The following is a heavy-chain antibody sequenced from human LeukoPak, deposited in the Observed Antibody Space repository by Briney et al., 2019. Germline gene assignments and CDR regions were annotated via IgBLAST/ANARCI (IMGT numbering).Heavy chain of an antibody. Sequence: GGSLRLSCAASGLTFDDYAMHWVRQAPGKGLEWVSGISWNSGSIGYADSVKGRFTISRDNAKNSLYLQMNSLRAEDTALYYCAKAVDTAMALDYWGQGTLVTVSS. CDR1: GLTFDDYA. D-gene: IGHD5-18*01. V-gene: IGHV3-9*01. CDR3: AKAVDTAMALDY. CDR2: ISWNSGSI. J-gene: IGHJ4*02.